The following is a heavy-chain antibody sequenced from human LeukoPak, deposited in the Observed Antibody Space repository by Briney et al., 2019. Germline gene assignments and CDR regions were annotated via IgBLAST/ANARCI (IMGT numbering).Heavy chain of an antibody. J-gene: IGHJ5*02. CDR3: ARLNYYDSSGPKFDP. CDR2: IYPGDSDT. CDR1: GHSVYNYW. D-gene: IGHD3-22*01. Sequence: GESLKISCKVSGHSVYNYWIGWVRQMPGKGLEEMGIIYPGDSDTRYSPSFQGQVTISADKSITTAYLQWSSLKASDTAIYYCARLNYYDSSGPKFDPWGQGTLVTVSS. V-gene: IGHV5-51*01.